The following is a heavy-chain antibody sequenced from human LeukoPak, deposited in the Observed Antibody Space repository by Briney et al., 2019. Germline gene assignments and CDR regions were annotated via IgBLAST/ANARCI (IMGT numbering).Heavy chain of an antibody. CDR1: GGSISSGDYY. D-gene: IGHD3-9*01. CDR3: ARGGITIFAFDI. CDR2: IYYSGST. V-gene: IGHV4-30-4*01. Sequence: PSQTLSLTCTVSGGSISSGDYYWSWIRQPPGKGLEWIGYIYYSGSTYYNQSLKSRVTISVDTSKNQFSLKLSSVTAADTAVYYCARGGITIFAFDIWGQGTMVTVSS. J-gene: IGHJ3*02.